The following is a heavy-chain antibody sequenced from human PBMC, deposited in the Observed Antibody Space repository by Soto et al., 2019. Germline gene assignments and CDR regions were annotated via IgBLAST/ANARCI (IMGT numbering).Heavy chain of an antibody. V-gene: IGHV3-15*07. CDR3: TTYHPLLPLWDY. Sequence: EVQLVESGGGLVKPGGSLRLSCAASGFTFSNAWMNWVRQAPGKGLEWVGRIKSKTDGGTTDYAAPVKGRFTIPRDDSKNTLYLQMNSLKTEDTAVYYCTTYHPLLPLWDYWGQGTLVTVSS. J-gene: IGHJ4*02. CDR1: GFTFSNAW. CDR2: IKSKTDGGTT. D-gene: IGHD3-22*01.